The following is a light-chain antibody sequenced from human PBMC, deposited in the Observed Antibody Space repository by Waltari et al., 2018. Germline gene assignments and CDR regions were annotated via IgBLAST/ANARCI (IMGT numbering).Light chain of an antibody. Sequence: HELTQPSSVSVSPGQTARITCSGDVLANKYARWFQQKSGQAPMLVIYKDTERPSGVPERFYGSSSGTTVTLTITGAQTEDEADYYCYSAADNNPVVFGGGTKLTVL. CDR1: VLANKY. J-gene: IGLJ3*02. CDR3: YSAADNNPVV. V-gene: IGLV3-27*01. CDR2: KDT.